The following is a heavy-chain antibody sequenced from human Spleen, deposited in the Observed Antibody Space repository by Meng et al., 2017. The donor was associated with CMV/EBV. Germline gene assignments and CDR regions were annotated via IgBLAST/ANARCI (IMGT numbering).Heavy chain of an antibody. CDR1: GGSISSGDYY. CDR2: IYYSGTT. D-gene: IGHD2-2*01. V-gene: IGHV4-30-4*08. J-gene: IGHJ4*02. Sequence: TVSGGSISSGDYYWSRIRQPPGKGLEWIAYIYYSGTTYYNPSLKSRVTISVDTSKNQFSLKLSSVNAADAALYYCARGWSSSAYFDYWGQGTLVTVSS. CDR3: ARGWSSSAYFDY.